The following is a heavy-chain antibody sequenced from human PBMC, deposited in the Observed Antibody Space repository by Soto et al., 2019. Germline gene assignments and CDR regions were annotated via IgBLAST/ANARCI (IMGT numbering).Heavy chain of an antibody. CDR1: GRSMISYY. J-gene: IGHJ4*02. Sequence: SETLSLTCNVSGRSMISYYWSWIRQPAGKGLEWIGRIYTGGNTNYNPSLKSRVTMSVDTSKSQFSLSLTSVTAADTAVYYCAREGDDRHFFFDSWGQGTLVTVSS. CDR3: AREGDDRHFFFDS. V-gene: IGHV4-4*07. D-gene: IGHD3-3*02. CDR2: IYTGGNT.